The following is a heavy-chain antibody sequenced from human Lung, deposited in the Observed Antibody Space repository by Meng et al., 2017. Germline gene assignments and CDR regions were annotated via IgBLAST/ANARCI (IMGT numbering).Heavy chain of an antibody. D-gene: IGHD1-7*01. CDR3: ARDGGNYDFDY. CDR1: GYTFIDAY. Sequence: QVQLVQCGAEVKTPGAQVKLSGRASGYTFIDAYVHWVRQAPGQGLEWMGRIIPSSGDANSAQKFLGRVTLTWDTSISTAYMELSSLRSDDTAIYYCARDGGNYDFDYWGQGTLVTVSS. J-gene: IGHJ4*02. V-gene: IGHV1-2*06. CDR2: IIPSSGDA.